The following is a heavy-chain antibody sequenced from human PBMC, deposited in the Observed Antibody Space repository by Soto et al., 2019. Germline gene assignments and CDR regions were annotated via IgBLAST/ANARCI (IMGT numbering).Heavy chain of an antibody. CDR1: GGAISSYY. CDR2: IYHSGST. Sequence: QVQLQESGPGLVKPSETLSVTCTVSGGAISSYYWSWIRQPPGKGLEWIGYIYHSGSTNYNPSLKGRLTISVDTSKKQFSLKLSSVTAADTAVYYCARHGTGGFDPWGQGTLVTVSS. J-gene: IGHJ5*02. D-gene: IGHD1-26*01. V-gene: IGHV4-59*08. CDR3: ARHGTGGFDP.